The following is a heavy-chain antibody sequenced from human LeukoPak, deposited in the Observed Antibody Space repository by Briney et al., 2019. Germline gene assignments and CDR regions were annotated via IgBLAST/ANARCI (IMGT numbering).Heavy chain of an antibody. CDR1: GFPFRSYA. D-gene: IGHD2-15*01. V-gene: IGHV3-23*01. Sequence: GGSLTLFCAACGFPFRSYAMLWLRQATGRALEGVSAKCYSGGNTYYADPEKGRLNISRDNSKNTLYLQMNSLRTDDRAVYYCAKVTQSDLYCSGGSGYQFYFDYWGQGTLVTVSS. CDR2: KCYSGGNT. J-gene: IGHJ4*02. CDR3: AKVTQSDLYCSGGSGYQFYFDY.